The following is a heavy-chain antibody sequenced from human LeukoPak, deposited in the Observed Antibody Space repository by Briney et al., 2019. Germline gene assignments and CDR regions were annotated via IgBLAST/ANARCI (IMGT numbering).Heavy chain of an antibody. CDR2: IYYNGKT. V-gene: IGHV4-39*01. CDR1: GGAITDSNYY. D-gene: IGHD1-26*01. CDR3: ARYSGSHDAFDI. Sequence: SETLSLPRTVSGGAITDSNYYWGWIRPPPGEGLEWIGNIYYNGKTFYNESVKSRVTISVDTSKNQFSLKLNSVTAADTALFYCARYSGSHDAFDIWGQGTMVTVSS. J-gene: IGHJ3*02.